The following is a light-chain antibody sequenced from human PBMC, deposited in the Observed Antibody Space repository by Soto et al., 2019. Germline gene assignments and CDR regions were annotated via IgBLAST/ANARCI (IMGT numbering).Light chain of an antibody. CDR2: DAS. J-gene: IGKJ1*01. V-gene: IGKV3-11*01. CDR1: KSVGGD. Sequence: DIVLTQSPATLSLTPGQGASLSCRASKSVGGDLVWYQQHPGQAPRLLIYDASNRATGIPPRFSGSGSGTDFTLTISSLDPEDFAVYYCQQRTNWPWTFGQGPKVEVK. CDR3: QQRTNWPWT.